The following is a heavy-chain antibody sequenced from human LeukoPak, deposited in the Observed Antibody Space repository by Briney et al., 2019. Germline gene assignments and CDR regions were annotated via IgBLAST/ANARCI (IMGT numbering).Heavy chain of an antibody. CDR1: GSIFTTYW. CDR2: IYPGDSDT. CDR3: ARHFGYCSSTSCYALPIDY. D-gene: IGHD2-2*03. V-gene: IGHV5-51*07. J-gene: IGHJ4*02. Sequence: GASLQISCAGSGSIFTTYWIGLRHPLPGKRLEWMGVIYPGDSDTRYSPSFQGQVTISVNKSISTAYLQWSSLKASDTAMYYCARHFGYCSSTSCYALPIDYWGQGTLVTVSS.